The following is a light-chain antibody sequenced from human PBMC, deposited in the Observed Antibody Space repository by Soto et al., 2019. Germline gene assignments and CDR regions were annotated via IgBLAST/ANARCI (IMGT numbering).Light chain of an antibody. CDR3: CSYAGSFVV. CDR1: SSDVGGYNY. CDR2: DVS. V-gene: IGLV2-11*01. J-gene: IGLJ2*01. Sequence: QSALTQPRSVSGSPGQSVTISCTGTSSDVGGYNYVSWYQQLPGKAPKLMIYDVSKRPSGVPDRFSGSKSGNTASLTISGLQAEDEADYYCCSYAGSFVVFGGGTKLTVL.